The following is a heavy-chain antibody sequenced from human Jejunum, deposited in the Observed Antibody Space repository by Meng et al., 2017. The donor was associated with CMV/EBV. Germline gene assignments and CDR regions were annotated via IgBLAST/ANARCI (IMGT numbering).Heavy chain of an antibody. V-gene: IGHV3-11*01. J-gene: IGHJ6*02. D-gene: IGHD1/OR15-1a*01. CDR3: ARDWLNKAMDV. Sequence: SGFALSDYSLIWIRQAPGRGLECILYIGNDSSGSAIYSADSVQGRFTISRDNAENSLYLQMNSLRAEDTAVYYCARDWLNKAMDVWGQGTTVTVSS. CDR1: GFALSDYS. CDR2: IGNDSSGSAI.